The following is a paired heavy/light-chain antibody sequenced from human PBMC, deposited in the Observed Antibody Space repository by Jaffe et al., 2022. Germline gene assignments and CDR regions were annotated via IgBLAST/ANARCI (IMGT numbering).Light chain of an antibody. J-gene: IGKJ5*01. V-gene: IGKV2-28*01. CDR2: LGS. Sequence: DIVMTQSPLSLPVTPGEPASISCRSSQSLLHSYGYNYLDWYLQKPGQSPQLLIYLGSNRASGVPDRFSGSGSGTDFTLKISRVEAEDVGVYYCMQSLQTPITFGQGTRLEIK. CDR1: QSLLHSYGYNY. CDR3: MQSLQTPIT.
Heavy chain of an antibody. D-gene: IGHD5-12*01. J-gene: IGHJ5*02. CDR3: ARDHPLYSGYQGVWFDL. CDR2: IYTSGST. V-gene: IGHV4-61*02. CDR1: GGSISSGSFY. Sequence: QVQLQESGPGLVKPSQTLSLTCTVSGGSISSGSFYWSWIRQPAGKGLEWIGRIYTSGSTNYNPSLKSRVSISVDTSKNQLSLKLSSVTAADTAVYYCARDHPLYSGYQGVWFDLWGQGTLVTVSS.